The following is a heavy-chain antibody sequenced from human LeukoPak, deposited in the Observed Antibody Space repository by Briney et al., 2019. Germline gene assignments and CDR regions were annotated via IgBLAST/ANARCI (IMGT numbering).Heavy chain of an antibody. V-gene: IGHV1-69*13. Sequence: SVKVSCKASGGTFSSYAISWVRQAPGQGLEWMGGIIPIFDTANYAQKFQGRVTITADESTSTAYMELSSLRSEDTAVYYCARDPGTTEPFDYWGQGTLVTVSS. CDR2: IIPIFDTA. J-gene: IGHJ4*02. CDR1: GGTFSSYA. CDR3: ARDPGTTEPFDY. D-gene: IGHD1-1*01.